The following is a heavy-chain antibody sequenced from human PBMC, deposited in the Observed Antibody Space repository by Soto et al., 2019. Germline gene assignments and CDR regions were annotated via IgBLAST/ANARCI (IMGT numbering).Heavy chain of an antibody. CDR3: ARGKNSWIQLWLTFDY. CDR2: IKQDGSEK. J-gene: IGHJ4*02. CDR1: GFTFSSYW. Sequence: EVQLVESGGGLVQPGGSLRLSCAASGFTFSSYWMSWVRQAPGKGLEGVANIKQDGSEKYYVDSVKGRFTISRDNAKNSLYLQMNSLRAEDTAVYYCARGKNSWIQLWLTFDYWGQGTLVTVSS. D-gene: IGHD5-18*01. V-gene: IGHV3-7*03.